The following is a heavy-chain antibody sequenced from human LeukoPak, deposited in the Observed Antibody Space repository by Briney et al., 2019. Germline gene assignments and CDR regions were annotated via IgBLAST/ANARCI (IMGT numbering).Heavy chain of an antibody. Sequence: ASVTVSCKASGYTFTGYYMHWVRQAPGQGLEWMGWINPNSGGTNYAQKFQGRVTMTRDTSISTAYMELSRLRSADTAVYYCARTFTVVTPFMGYWGQGTLVTVSS. CDR1: GYTFTGYY. CDR2: INPNSGGT. CDR3: ARTFTVVTPFMGY. V-gene: IGHV1-2*02. J-gene: IGHJ4*02. D-gene: IGHD4-23*01.